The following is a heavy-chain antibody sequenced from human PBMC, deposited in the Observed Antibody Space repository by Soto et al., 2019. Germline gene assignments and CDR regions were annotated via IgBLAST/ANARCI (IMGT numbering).Heavy chain of an antibody. CDR3: ERESSYYDTSGSHDEDYFDY. D-gene: IGHD3-22*01. J-gene: IGHJ4*02. V-gene: IGHV4-34*01. CDR1: GGSFNYYY. Sequence: PSETLSLTCVVYGGSFNYYYWNWIRQPPGKGLEWIGQISHSGNTNYNPSLKSRVTISVDKSKNQFSLKLTSVTAADTAVYYCERESSYYDTSGSHDEDYFDYWGRGKRAPVSS. CDR2: ISHSGNT.